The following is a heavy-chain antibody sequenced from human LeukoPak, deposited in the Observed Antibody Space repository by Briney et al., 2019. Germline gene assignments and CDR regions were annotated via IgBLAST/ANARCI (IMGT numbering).Heavy chain of an antibody. CDR3: ARGSYDVTMIYRSYWYFDL. V-gene: IGHV1-69*13. Sequence: RASVKVSCKASGYTFTSYGISWARQAPGQGLEWMGGIIPIFGTANYAQKFQGRVTITADESTSTAYMELSSLRSEDTAVYYCARGSYDVTMIYRSYWYFDLWGRGTLVTVSS. J-gene: IGHJ2*01. CDR2: IIPIFGTA. D-gene: IGHD3-22*01. CDR1: GYTFTSYG.